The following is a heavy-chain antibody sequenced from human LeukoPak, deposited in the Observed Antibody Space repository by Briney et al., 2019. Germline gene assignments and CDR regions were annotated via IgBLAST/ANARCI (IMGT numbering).Heavy chain of an antibody. Sequence: GASVKVSCKASGYTFTSYGINWVRQAPGQGLEWMGWICGYNGNTDYAQNLQGRVTMTTDTSTNTAYMELRSLRSDDTAVYYCARDLSLVGATTAFDIWGQGTMVTVSS. J-gene: IGHJ3*02. V-gene: IGHV1-18*01. CDR1: GYTFTSYG. CDR2: ICGYNGNT. CDR3: ARDLSLVGATTAFDI. D-gene: IGHD1-26*01.